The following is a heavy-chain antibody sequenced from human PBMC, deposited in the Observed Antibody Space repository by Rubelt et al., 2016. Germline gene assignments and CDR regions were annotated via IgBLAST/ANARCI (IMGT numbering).Heavy chain of an antibody. Sequence: GQGLEWMGWINPNSGGTNYAQKFQGRVTMTRDTSISTAYMELSRLRSDDTAVYYCARDFGSRVGSSSRGRGYYYYMDVWGKGTTVTVSS. CDR3: ARDFGSRVGSSSRGRGYYYYMDV. V-gene: IGHV1-2*02. J-gene: IGHJ6*03. D-gene: IGHD6-6*01. CDR2: INPNSGGT.